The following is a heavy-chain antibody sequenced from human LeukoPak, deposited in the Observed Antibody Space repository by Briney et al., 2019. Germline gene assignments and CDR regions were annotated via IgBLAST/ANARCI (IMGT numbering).Heavy chain of an antibody. CDR1: GFTFADYA. CDR3: AKGYYGSGSNYFDY. J-gene: IGHJ4*02. Sequence: GGSLRLSCAASGFTFADYAMHSVRQAPGQGLEWVSGISWNSGSIGYAGSVKGRFIISRDNAKNSLYLQMNSLRAEDMALYYCAKGYYGSGSNYFDYWGQGTLVTVSS. V-gene: IGHV3-9*03. D-gene: IGHD3-10*01. CDR2: ISWNSGSI.